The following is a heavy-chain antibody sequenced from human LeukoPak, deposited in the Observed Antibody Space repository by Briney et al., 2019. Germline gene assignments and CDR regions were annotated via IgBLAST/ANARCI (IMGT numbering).Heavy chain of an antibody. J-gene: IGHJ4*02. Sequence: GGSLRLSCAASGFTFSSYAMSWVRQAPGKGLEWVSVSVISGSGGGSGGSTYYADSVKGRFTISRDDSKNTLYLQMNNMRVEDTAVYYCAKHRSGIAASGSNYWGQGTLVSVSS. CDR3: AKHRSGIAASGSNY. CDR2: ISGSGGGSGGST. V-gene: IGHV3-23*01. D-gene: IGHD6-13*01. CDR1: GFTFSSYA.